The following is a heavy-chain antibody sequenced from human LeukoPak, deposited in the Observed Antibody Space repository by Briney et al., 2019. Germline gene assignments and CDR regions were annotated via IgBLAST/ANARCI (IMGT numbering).Heavy chain of an antibody. J-gene: IGHJ4*02. Sequence: ASVKVSCKASGGTFSSYAIIWVRQAPGQGLEWMGGLIPIFGTANYAQKFQGRVTITADESTSTAYMGLSSLRSEDTAVYYCARVGYSGYDMWGFSDYWGQGTLVTVSS. CDR1: GGTFSSYA. CDR2: LIPIFGTA. V-gene: IGHV1-69*13. CDR3: ARVGYSGYDMWGFSDY. D-gene: IGHD5-12*01.